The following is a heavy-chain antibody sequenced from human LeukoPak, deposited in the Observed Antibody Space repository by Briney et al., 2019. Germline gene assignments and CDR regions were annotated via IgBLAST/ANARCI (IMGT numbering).Heavy chain of an antibody. Sequence: GGSLRLSCAASGFTFSSYWMHWVRQAPGKGLVWFSRINSDGSSTSYADSVKGRFTISRDNAKNTLYLQMNSLRAEDTAVYYCARATEGVWGEAFFDYWGQGTLVTVSS. CDR1: GFTFSSYW. D-gene: IGHD2-8*01. J-gene: IGHJ4*02. CDR3: ARATEGVWGEAFFDY. CDR2: INSDGSST. V-gene: IGHV3-74*01.